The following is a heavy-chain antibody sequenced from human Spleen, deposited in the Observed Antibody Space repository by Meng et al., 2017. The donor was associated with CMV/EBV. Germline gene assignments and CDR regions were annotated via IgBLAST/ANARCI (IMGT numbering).Heavy chain of an antibody. D-gene: IGHD1-14*01. V-gene: IGHV3-23*01. J-gene: IGHJ4*02. CDR3: AKVVIHLVYGGGTFDY. Sequence: GFTFGSLGISYGRRPPGKELDLVSAIIGSGSSPYYTDYVKGRFTVSRDNSKNKLYLQMNSLIAEDTAEYFCAKVVIHLVYGGGTFDYWGQGTLVTVSS. CDR2: IIGSGSSP. CDR1: GFTFGSLG.